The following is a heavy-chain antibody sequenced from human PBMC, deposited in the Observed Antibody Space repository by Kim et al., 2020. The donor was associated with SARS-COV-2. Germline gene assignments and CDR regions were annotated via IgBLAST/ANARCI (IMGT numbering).Heavy chain of an antibody. Sequence: SVKVSCKASGGTFSSYAISWVRQAPGQGLEWMGRIIPILGIANYAQKFQGRVTITADKSTSTAYMELSSLRSEDTAVYYCARDRPLSSGWLEYFQHWGQGTLVTVSS. D-gene: IGHD6-19*01. V-gene: IGHV1-69*04. CDR3: ARDRPLSSGWLEYFQH. CDR2: IIPILGIA. J-gene: IGHJ1*01. CDR1: GGTFSSYA.